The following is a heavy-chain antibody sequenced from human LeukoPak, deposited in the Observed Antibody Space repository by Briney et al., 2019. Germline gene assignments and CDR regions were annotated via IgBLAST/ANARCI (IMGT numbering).Heavy chain of an antibody. CDR3: ARGDTSLQRNDALDI. Sequence: GGSLSLSCAPSGFTFSSYAMNWVRQAPGKGLEWVSSISLTSNDIYYAASVRGRFIISRDNAKNLLSLQMNSLRAEDTALYYCARGDTSLQRNDALDIWGQGPMVSVSS. V-gene: IGHV3-21*01. CDR1: GFTFSSYA. J-gene: IGHJ3*02. D-gene: IGHD2/OR15-2a*01. CDR2: ISLTSNDI.